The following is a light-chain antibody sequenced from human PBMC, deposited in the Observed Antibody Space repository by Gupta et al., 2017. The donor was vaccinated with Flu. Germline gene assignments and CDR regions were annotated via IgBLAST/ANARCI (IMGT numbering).Light chain of an antibody. CDR3: QQCGSSPVNI. CDR1: QSVSSSY. V-gene: IGKV3-20*01. J-gene: IGKJ2*01. Sequence: EIVLTQSPGTLSLSPGERATLSCRASQSVSSSYLAWYQQKPGQAPRLLIYGASSRATGIPDRFSGSGSGTDFTLTISRLEPEDFAVYYCQQCGSSPVNIFGYEAKLEI. CDR2: GAS.